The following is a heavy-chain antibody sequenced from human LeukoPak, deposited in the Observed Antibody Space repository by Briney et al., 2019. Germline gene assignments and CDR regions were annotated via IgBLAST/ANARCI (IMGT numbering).Heavy chain of an antibody. CDR2: ISSSSSTI. V-gene: IGHV3-48*01. D-gene: IGHD3-10*01. CDR3: ARGYGSGSYSDFDY. Sequence: GGSLRLSCAASGFTFSSYSMSWVRQAPGKGLEWVSYISSSSSTIYYADSVKGRFTISRDNAKNSLYLQMNSLRAEDTAVYYCARGYGSGSYSDFDYWGQGTLVTVSS. CDR1: GFTFSSYS. J-gene: IGHJ4*02.